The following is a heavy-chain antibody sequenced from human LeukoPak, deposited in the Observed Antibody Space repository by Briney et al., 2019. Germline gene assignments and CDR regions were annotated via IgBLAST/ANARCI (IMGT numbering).Heavy chain of an antibody. CDR3: TTDRRFGEYYFDY. CDR1: GFTFSNAW. CDR2: IKSKTSGGTT. V-gene: IGHV3-15*01. J-gene: IGHJ4*02. Sequence: PGGSLRLSCAASGFTFSNAWMSWVRQAPGKGLEWVGRIKSKTSGGTTDYAAPVEGRFSISRDDLKNTLYLQMNSLKTEDTAVYYCTTDRRFGEYYFDYWGQGTLVTVSS. D-gene: IGHD3-10*01.